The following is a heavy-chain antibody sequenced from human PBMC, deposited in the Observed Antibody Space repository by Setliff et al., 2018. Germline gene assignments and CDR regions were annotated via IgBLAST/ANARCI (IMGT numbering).Heavy chain of an antibody. CDR2: VTVYNANT. V-gene: IGHV1-18*01. CDR1: GYTFSNYG. CDR3: ARVESMVRGKNILRHFDY. J-gene: IGHJ4*02. D-gene: IGHD3-10*01. Sequence: GPSVKVSCKASGYTFSNYGVTWVRQAPGQGLEWMGWVTVYNANTKYAQNLQGRLTLTTDISTSTAYMELGSLTTDDTAVYYCARVESMVRGKNILRHFDYWGQGIQVTVSS.